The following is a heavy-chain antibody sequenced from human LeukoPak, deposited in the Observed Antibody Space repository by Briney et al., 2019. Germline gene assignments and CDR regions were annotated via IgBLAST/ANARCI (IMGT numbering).Heavy chain of an antibody. CDR2: ISYDGSNK. J-gene: IGHJ4*02. D-gene: IGHD6-19*01. V-gene: IGHV3-30*18. Sequence: PGRSLRLSCAASGFTFSSYGMHWVRQAPGKGLEWVAVISYDGSNKYYADSVKGRFTISRDNSKNTLYLQINSLRTEDTAVYYCAKGEDDIAVAGAVYWGQGTLVTVSS. CDR3: AKGEDDIAVAGAVY. CDR1: GFTFSSYG.